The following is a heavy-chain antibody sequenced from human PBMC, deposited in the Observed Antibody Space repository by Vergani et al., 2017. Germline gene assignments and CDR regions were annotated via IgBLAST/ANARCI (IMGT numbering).Heavy chain of an antibody. Sequence: QVPLVQSGAEVKKPGASVKVSCKASGYTFTSYYMHWVRQAPGQGLEWMGIINPSGGSTSYAQKFQGRVTMTRDTSTSTVYMELSSLRSEDTAVYYCARDSGLRFLEWLANNWFDPWGQGTLVTVSS. CDR3: ARDSGLRFLEWLANNWFDP. CDR1: GYTFTSYY. D-gene: IGHD3-3*01. CDR2: INPSGGST. V-gene: IGHV1-46*03. J-gene: IGHJ5*02.